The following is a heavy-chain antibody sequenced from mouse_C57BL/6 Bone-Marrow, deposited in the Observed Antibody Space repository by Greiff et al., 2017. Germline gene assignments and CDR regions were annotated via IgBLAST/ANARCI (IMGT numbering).Heavy chain of an antibody. Sequence: EVKVVESGGGLVQPGGSLKLSCAASGFTFSDYYMYWVRQTPEKRLEWVAYISNGGGSTYYPDTVKGRFPISRDNAKNTLYLQMSRLKSEDTAMYYCARQYYGSSPAYWGQGTLVTVSA. D-gene: IGHD1-1*01. CDR1: GFTFSDYY. CDR2: ISNGGGST. J-gene: IGHJ3*01. CDR3: ARQYYGSSPAY. V-gene: IGHV5-12*01.